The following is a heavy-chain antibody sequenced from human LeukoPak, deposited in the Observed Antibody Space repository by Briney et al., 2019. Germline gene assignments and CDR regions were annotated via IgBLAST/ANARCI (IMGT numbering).Heavy chain of an antibody. D-gene: IGHD5-18*01. J-gene: IGHJ4*02. CDR3: AHRDTAMVRVDY. Sequence: GGSLRLSCAASGFTFRDAGMSWVRQAQGKGLEWVGRTKSKTDGGTTDYAAPVKGRFTISRDDSQNTLYLQMSSLKTEDTAVYFCAHRDTAMVRVDYWGQGTLVTVSS. CDR1: GFTFRDAG. V-gene: IGHV3-15*01. CDR2: TKSKTDGGTT.